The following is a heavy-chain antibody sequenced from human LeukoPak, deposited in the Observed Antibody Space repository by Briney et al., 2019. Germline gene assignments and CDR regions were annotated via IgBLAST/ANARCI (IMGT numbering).Heavy chain of an antibody. Sequence: SETLSLTCTVSGGSISSSSYYWGWIRQPPGKGLEWIGSIYYSGSTYYNPSLKSRVTISVDTSKNQFSLKLSSVTAADTAVYYCARLPARLDYFDYWGQGTLVTISS. CDR1: GGSISSSSYY. J-gene: IGHJ4*02. CDR3: ARLPARLDYFDY. CDR2: IYYSGST. D-gene: IGHD6-19*01. V-gene: IGHV4-39*01.